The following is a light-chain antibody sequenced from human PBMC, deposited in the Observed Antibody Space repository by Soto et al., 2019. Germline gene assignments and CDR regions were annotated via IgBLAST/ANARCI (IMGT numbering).Light chain of an antibody. J-gene: IGLJ3*02. CDR3: SSYTSSSTQV. CDR1: SSDVGGYNY. Sequence: QSALTQPASVSGSPGQSITISCTGTSSDVGGYNYVSWYQQHPGKVPKLMIYEVNNRPSGVSNRFSGSKSGNTASLTISGLQAEDEADYYCSSYTSSSTQVLGVGTKLTVL. V-gene: IGLV2-14*01. CDR2: EVN.